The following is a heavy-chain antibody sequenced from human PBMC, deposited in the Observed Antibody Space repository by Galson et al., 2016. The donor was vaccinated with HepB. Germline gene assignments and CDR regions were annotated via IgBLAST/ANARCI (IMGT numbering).Heavy chain of an antibody. CDR1: GFTFSSYA. D-gene: IGHD5-18*01. J-gene: IGHJ4*02. CDR2: ISGSGGNT. Sequence: LRLSCAASGFTFSSYAMSWVRQAPGKGLEWVSAISGSGGNTYYADSVKGRFTISRDNSKNTLYLQMNSQRAEDTAVYYCATPRGYSYGYWDDTTTDYWGQGTLVTVSS. V-gene: IGHV3-23*01. CDR3: ATPRGYSYGYWDDTTTDY.